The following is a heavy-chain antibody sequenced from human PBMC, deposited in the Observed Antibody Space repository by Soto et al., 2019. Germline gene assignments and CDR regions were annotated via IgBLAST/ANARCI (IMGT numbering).Heavy chain of an antibody. V-gene: IGHV1-69*02. J-gene: IGHJ4*02. CDR1: GGTFSSYT. D-gene: IGHD2-2*01. CDR2: IIPILGIT. CDR3: ARPSGHCSSTSCPLGY. Sequence: QVQLVQSGAEVKKPGSSVKVSCKASGGTFSSYTISWVRQAPGQGLEWMGRIIPILGITNYAQKFQGRVTITXXKXTSXAYMELSSLRSEDTAVYYCARPSGHCSSTSCPLGYWGQGTLVTVSS.